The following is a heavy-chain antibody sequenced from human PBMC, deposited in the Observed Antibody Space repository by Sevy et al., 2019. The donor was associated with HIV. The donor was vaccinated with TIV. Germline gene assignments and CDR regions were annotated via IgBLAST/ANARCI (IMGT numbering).Heavy chain of an antibody. D-gene: IGHD3-22*01. J-gene: IGHJ4*02. Sequence: GGSLRLSCAASGFTFSSYAMSWVRQAPGKGLEWVSAISGSGGSTYYADSVKGRFTISRDNSKNTLYLQMNSLRAEDTAVYYCAKDWYYYDSSGHYYYPYFDYWGQGTLVTVSS. V-gene: IGHV3-23*01. CDR1: GFTFSSYA. CDR2: ISGSGGST. CDR3: AKDWYYYDSSGHYYYPYFDY.